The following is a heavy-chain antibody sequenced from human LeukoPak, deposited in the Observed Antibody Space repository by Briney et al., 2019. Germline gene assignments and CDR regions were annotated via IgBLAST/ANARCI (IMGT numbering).Heavy chain of an antibody. J-gene: IGHJ4*02. CDR3: ARRFPFDSSGYYPDY. CDR2: ISSSSSYT. Sequence: GGSLRLSCAASGFTFSDYYMSWIRKAPGKGLEWVSYISSSSSYTNYADSVKGRFTISRDNAKNSLYLQMNSLRAEDTAVYYCARRFPFDSSGYYPDYWGQGTLVTVSS. V-gene: IGHV3-11*03. D-gene: IGHD3-22*01. CDR1: GFTFSDYY.